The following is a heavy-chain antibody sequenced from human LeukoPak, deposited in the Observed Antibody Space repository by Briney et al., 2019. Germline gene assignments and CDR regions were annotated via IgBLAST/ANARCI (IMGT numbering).Heavy chain of an antibody. CDR1: GGSISSYY. Sequence: PSETLSLTCTVSGGSISSYYWSWIRQPPGKGLEWIGFIYYSGSTNYNPSLKSRVTISADTSKNQFSLKLKSVTAADTAVYFCAREGIGYSSGWYNWFDPWGQGTLVTVSS. V-gene: IGHV4-59*01. J-gene: IGHJ5*02. D-gene: IGHD6-19*01. CDR3: AREGIGYSSGWYNWFDP. CDR2: IYYSGST.